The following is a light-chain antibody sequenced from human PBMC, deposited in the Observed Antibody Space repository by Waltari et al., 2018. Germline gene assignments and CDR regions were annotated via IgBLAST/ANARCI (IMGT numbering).Light chain of an antibody. CDR1: HSVSSSY. CDR2: GTS. CDR3: QQYGSSPGT. J-gene: IGKJ1*01. V-gene: IGKV3-20*01. Sequence: EIMLTQSPGTLSLSPGERATLSCRASHSVSSSYLAWYQQKPGQAPRLLIYGTSSRATGIPDRFSGSGSGTDFTLTISRLEPEDFAVYYCQQYGSSPGTFGQGTKVEIK.